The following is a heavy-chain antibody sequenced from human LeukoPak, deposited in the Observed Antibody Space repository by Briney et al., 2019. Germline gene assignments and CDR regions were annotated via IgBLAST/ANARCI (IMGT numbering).Heavy chain of an antibody. CDR2: ISAYNGHT. J-gene: IGHJ4*02. Sequence: ASVKVSCKASGYTFTNYGISWVRQAPGQGLEWMGWISAYNGHTNYAQKFQGRVTMTTDTSTSTAYMDLRSLRSDDTAVYYCARWSSSWESFDYWGQGTLVTVSS. CDR3: ARWSSSWESFDY. CDR1: GYTFTNYG. V-gene: IGHV1-18*01. D-gene: IGHD6-13*01.